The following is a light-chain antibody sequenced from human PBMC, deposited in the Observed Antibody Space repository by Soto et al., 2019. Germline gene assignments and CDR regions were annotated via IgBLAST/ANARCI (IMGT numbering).Light chain of an antibody. J-gene: IGLJ1*01. V-gene: IGLV2-14*01. CDR2: DVN. CDR1: SSDVGGYNY. CDR3: SSYTSSSTLV. Sequence: QSALTQPASVSGSPGQSISISCTGTSSDVGGYNYVSWYQQHPGKAPKLMIYDVNNRSSGVSDRFSGSKSGNTASLTISGLQAEDEADYYCSSYTSSSTLVFGTGTKLTVL.